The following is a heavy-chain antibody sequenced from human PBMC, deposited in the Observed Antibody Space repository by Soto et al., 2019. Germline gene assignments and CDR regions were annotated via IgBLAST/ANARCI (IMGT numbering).Heavy chain of an antibody. D-gene: IGHD2-21*02. CDR3: ASERRGGNSGYYLDY. J-gene: IGHJ4*02. Sequence: QVQLVESGGGVVQPGRSLRLSCAASGFTFSNYAMHWVRQAPGKGLEWVTVISSDGNNKYYADSVKGRFTISRDNSKNTLYLQVISLRAEDTAVYYCASERRGGNSGYYLDYWGQGTLVTVSS. V-gene: IGHV3-30-3*01. CDR1: GFTFSNYA. CDR2: ISSDGNNK.